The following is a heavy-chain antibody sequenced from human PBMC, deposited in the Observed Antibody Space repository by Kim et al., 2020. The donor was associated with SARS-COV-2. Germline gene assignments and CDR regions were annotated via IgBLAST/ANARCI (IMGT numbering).Heavy chain of an antibody. Sequence: GGSLRLSCAASGFTFSNAWMSWVRQAPGKGLEWVGRIKSKTDGGTTDYAAPVKGRFTISRDDSKNTLYLQMNSLKTEDTAVYYCTTVVLHDSSGYRVYWGQGTLVTVSS. CDR2: IKSKTDGGTT. D-gene: IGHD3-22*01. CDR3: TTVVLHDSSGYRVY. CDR1: GFTFSNAW. V-gene: IGHV3-15*01. J-gene: IGHJ4*02.